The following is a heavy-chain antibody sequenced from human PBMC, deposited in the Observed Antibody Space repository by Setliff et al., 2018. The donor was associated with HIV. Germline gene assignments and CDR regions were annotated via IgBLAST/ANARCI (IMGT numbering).Heavy chain of an antibody. CDR2: VHNSGST. D-gene: IGHD3-10*01. J-gene: IGHJ4*02. Sequence: SETLSLTCTVSGGSISGGSSGSSNYYWGWIRQPPGKGLEWIASVHNSGSTYYNSSLKSRITISLDTSKKQFSLRLTSVTAADTAVYYCATRYYYGSRSLRFDYWGQGTLVTVSS. V-gene: IGHV4-39*01. CDR1: GGSSGSSNYY. CDR3: ATRYYYGSRSLRFDY.